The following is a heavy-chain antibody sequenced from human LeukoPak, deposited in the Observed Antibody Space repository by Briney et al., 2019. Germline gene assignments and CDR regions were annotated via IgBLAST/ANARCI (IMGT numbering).Heavy chain of an antibody. CDR2: ISGSGGGT. Sequence: GGSLTLSCAASGFTFSSYAMSWVRQAPGKGLEWVSGISGSGGGTNHADSVKGRFTISRDNSKNTLYLQMNCLRAADTAVYYCAKDRRVPENWCDPWGQGTLVTVSS. J-gene: IGHJ5*02. D-gene: IGHD5/OR15-5a*01. V-gene: IGHV3-23*01. CDR1: GFTFSSYA. CDR3: AKDRRVPENWCDP.